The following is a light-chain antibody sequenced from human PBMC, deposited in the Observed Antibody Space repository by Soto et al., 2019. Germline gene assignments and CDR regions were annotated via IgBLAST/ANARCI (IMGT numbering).Light chain of an antibody. CDR2: TSS. CDR3: QKASSFPPI. V-gene: IGKV1-12*01. CDR1: QDIRSW. Sequence: DIPMTQSPSSVSASVGDRITITCRASQDIRSWLAWYQQTPGKAPKLLIYTSSNLQSGGPSRFSSSVCGTDFTLTTSSLQPEDFATYYCQKASSFPPIFVQGTRLQI. J-gene: IGKJ5*01.